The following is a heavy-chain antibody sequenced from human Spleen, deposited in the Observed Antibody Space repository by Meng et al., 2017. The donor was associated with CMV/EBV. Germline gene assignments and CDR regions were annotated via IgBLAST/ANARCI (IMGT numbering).Heavy chain of an antibody. CDR1: GYTFTGYY. J-gene: IGHJ4*02. CDR2: INPSSGAT. Sequence: ASVKVSCKASGYTFTGYYMHWVRQAPGRGLEWMGWINPSSGATDYAQKFQGRITMTRDTSITTAYMDLNSLRSDDTAVYYCVRGGVIIVPPVNIIRDWGQGALVTVSS. CDR3: VRGGVIIVPPVNIIRD. V-gene: IGHV1-2*02. D-gene: IGHD3-10*01.